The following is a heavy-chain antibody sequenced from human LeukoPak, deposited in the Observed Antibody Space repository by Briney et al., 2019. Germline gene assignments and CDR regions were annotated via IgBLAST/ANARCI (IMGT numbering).Heavy chain of an antibody. Sequence: PGGSLRLSCAPSGFTVSSSYMSWVRQAPGKGLEWISVNSGGSTYYADSVKGRFTISRDNSKNTLYLQMNSLRVEDTAVYYCARGGGAFCGGDCHRNFDYWGQGTLVTVSS. D-gene: IGHD2-21*02. CDR3: ARGGGAFCGGDCHRNFDY. J-gene: IGHJ4*02. CDR1: GFTVSSSY. V-gene: IGHV3-53*01. CDR2: NSGGST.